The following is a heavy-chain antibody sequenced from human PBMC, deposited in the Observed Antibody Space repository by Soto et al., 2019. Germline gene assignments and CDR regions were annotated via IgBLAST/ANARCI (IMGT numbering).Heavy chain of an antibody. CDR2: MNPSGGVT. CDR1: GYTFTTYY. D-gene: IGHD1-26*01. V-gene: IGHV1-46*01. J-gene: IGHJ5*02. Sequence: ASVKVSCKASGYTFTTYYIHWVRQAPGQGLEWMGIMNPSGGVTSSAQKFKGRVAMTRDTSTSTVYMELSSLRPEDTAVYYCARGEGGRNYYSNCLDLWGQGTLVTVS. CDR3: ARGEGGRNYYSNCLDL.